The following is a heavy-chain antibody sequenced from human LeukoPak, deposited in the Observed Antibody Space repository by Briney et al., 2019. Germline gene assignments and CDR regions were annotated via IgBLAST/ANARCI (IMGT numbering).Heavy chain of an antibody. J-gene: IGHJ4*02. D-gene: IGHD3-10*01. V-gene: IGHV4-4*07. CDR3: ARYGSGTYRQFDY. Sequence: SETLSLTCTVSGGSISGYYWSWIRQPSGKGLEWIGRIYTSGSTNYNPSLKSRVTMSVDTSKNQFSLKVSSVTAADTAVYYCARYGSGTYRQFDYWGQGTLVTVSS. CDR1: GGSISGYY. CDR2: IYTSGST.